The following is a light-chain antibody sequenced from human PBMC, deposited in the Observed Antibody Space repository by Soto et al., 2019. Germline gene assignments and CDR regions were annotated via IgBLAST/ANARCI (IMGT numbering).Light chain of an antibody. CDR2: TAS. J-gene: IGKJ4*01. V-gene: IGKV1-12*01. CDR3: QQANSFPPT. Sequence: DIQMTQSPSSVSASVGDRVTITCRASQGVSSWVAWYQQKPGKAPKLLISTASSLQSGVPSRFSGSGSGTDFTLTISSLQPEGFATYFCQQANSFPPTFGGGTKVEIK. CDR1: QGVSSW.